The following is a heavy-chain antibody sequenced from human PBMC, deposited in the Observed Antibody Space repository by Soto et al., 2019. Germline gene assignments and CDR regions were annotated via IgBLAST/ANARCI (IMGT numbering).Heavy chain of an antibody. CDR3: ARGSVYGDHFDY. V-gene: IGHV4-59*01. D-gene: IGHD4-17*01. Sequence: PSETLSLTCTVSGGSISSYYWSWIRQPPGKGLEWIGYIYYSGSTNYNPSLKSRVTISVDTSKNQFSLKLSSVTAADTAVYYCARGSVYGDHFDYWGQGTLVTVSS. CDR2: IYYSGST. CDR1: GGSISSYY. J-gene: IGHJ4*02.